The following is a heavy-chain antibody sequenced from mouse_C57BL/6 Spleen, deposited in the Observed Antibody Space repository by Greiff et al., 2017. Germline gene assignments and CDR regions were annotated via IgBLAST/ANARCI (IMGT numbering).Heavy chain of an antibody. CDR2: IYPRSGNT. CDR1: GYTFTSYG. V-gene: IGHV1-81*01. CDR3: AGRGPLVVFDY. Sequence: VQLQQSGAELARPGASVKLSCKASGYTFTSYGISWVKQRPGQGLEWIGEIYPRSGNTYYTEKFKGKATLTADKSSSTAYLELRSLTSEDSAVYYCAGRGPLVVFDYWGQGTTLTVSS. D-gene: IGHD1-1*01. J-gene: IGHJ2*01.